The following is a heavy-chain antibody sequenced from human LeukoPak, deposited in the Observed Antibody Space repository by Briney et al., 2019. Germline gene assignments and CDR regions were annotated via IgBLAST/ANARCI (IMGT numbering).Heavy chain of an antibody. D-gene: IGHD5-18*01. CDR3: ARGGSQEYSYGSFDY. Sequence: PSETLSLTCTVSGGSISSGDYYWSWIRQPPGKGLEWIGYIYYSGSTYYNPSLKSRVTISVDTSKNQFSLQLSSVTAADTAVYYCARGGSQEYSYGSFDYWGQGTLVTVSS. CDR2: IYYSGST. CDR1: GGSISSGDYY. J-gene: IGHJ4*02. V-gene: IGHV4-30-4*08.